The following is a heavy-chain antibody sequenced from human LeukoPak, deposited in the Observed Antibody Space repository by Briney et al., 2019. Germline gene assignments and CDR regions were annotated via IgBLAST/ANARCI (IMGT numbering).Heavy chain of an antibody. D-gene: IGHD3-10*01. CDR1: GFTFSRYS. CDR2: IKHDGSGM. CDR3: ARVEFGEYNYYFDS. V-gene: IGHV3-7*01. Sequence: TGGSLRLSCAASGFTFSRYSMNWVRQAPGKGLEWVANIKHDGSGMSYVDSVKGRFIISRDNAKDSLYLQMNSMRAEDTAIYYCARVEFGEYNYYFDSWGQGTLVTVS. J-gene: IGHJ4*02.